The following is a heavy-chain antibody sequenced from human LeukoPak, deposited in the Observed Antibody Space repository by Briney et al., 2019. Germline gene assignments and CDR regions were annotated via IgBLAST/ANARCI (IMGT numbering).Heavy chain of an antibody. CDR1: GYTFISYG. V-gene: IGHV1-18*01. CDR2: ISAYNGKT. D-gene: IGHD3-22*01. Sequence: ASVKVSCKASGYTFISYGISWVRQAPGQGLEWMAWISAYNGKTNYAQKLRGRVTMTTDTSTSTAYMELRSLRSDDTAIYYCARDRNPYYDGSGYGYCWGQGTLVTVSS. CDR3: ARDRNPYYDGSGYGYC. J-gene: IGHJ4*02.